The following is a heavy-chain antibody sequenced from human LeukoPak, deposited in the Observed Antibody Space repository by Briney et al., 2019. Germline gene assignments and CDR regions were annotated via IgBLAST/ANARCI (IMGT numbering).Heavy chain of an antibody. V-gene: IGHV3-23*01. CDR2: ISGDGTET. Sequence: GGSLRLSCTASGLIFRNCAMTWVRQAPRKGLEWVSTISGDGTETFYADSVKGRFTISRDNSKNTHYLQMNSLRAEDTAVYYCAKGSRYFDPQWLSWWGQGTLVTVSS. CDR1: GLIFRNCA. CDR3: AKGSRYFDPQWLSW. J-gene: IGHJ4*02. D-gene: IGHD3-9*01.